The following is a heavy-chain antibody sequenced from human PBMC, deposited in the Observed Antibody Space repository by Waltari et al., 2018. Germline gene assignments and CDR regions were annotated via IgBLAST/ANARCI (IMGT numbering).Heavy chain of an antibody. Sequence: QITLKESGPLLVKPTQTLTLTCTFSGFSFSPRGGGVGWIRQPPGKALEWLTLFYRNDDIYYNPSLKSRLTVTTDPTKNQVVLTMTNMDPVDAGTYYCAHYVSLSFRYFDFWGQGALVIVSS. CDR1: GFSFSPRGGG. CDR3: AHYVSLSFRYFDF. D-gene: IGHD3-10*02. CDR2: FYRNDDI. J-gene: IGHJ4*02. V-gene: IGHV2-5*01.